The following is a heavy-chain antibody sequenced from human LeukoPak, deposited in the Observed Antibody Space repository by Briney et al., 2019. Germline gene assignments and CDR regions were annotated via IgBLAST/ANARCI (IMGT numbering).Heavy chain of an antibody. CDR3: ARGFRYAKYYDILTGPI. CDR2: IYYSGST. D-gene: IGHD3-9*01. J-gene: IGHJ3*02. Sequence: PSETLTLTCTVSGGSISSYYRSWIRQPPGKGLEWIGYIYYSGSTNYNPSLKSRVTISVDTSKNQFSLKLSSVTAADTAVYYCARGFRYAKYYDILTGPIWGEGTLVTVSS. CDR1: GGSISSYY. V-gene: IGHV4-59*01.